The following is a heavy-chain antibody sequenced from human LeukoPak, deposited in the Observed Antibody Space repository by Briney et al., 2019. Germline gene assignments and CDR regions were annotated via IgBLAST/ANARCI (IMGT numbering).Heavy chain of an antibody. V-gene: IGHV3-7*01. CDR3: ATCIAAANRFYYYYYYMDV. CDR2: IRDDGSAQ. D-gene: IGHD6-13*01. CDR1: RFTFNNYW. Sequence: TGGSLRLSCAASRFTFNNYWMTWVRQAPGKGLEWVASIRDDGSAQYYVGSVQGRFTISRDNAKSSLYLQMNSLRAEDTAVYYCATCIAAANRFYYYYYYMDVWGKGTTVTISS. J-gene: IGHJ6*03.